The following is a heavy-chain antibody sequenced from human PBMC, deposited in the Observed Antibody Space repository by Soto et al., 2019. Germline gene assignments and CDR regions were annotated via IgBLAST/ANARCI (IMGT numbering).Heavy chain of an antibody. Sequence: SVKVSCEASGGTFSSYAISWVRQAPVQGLEWMGGIIPIFGTANYAQKFQGRVTITADKSTSTAYMELSSLRSEDTAVYYCARVRITIFGVGRPLRDYYYGMDVWGQGTTVTVSS. D-gene: IGHD3-3*01. CDR1: GGTFSSYA. CDR2: IIPIFGTA. V-gene: IGHV1-69*06. CDR3: ARVRITIFGVGRPLRDYYYGMDV. J-gene: IGHJ6*02.